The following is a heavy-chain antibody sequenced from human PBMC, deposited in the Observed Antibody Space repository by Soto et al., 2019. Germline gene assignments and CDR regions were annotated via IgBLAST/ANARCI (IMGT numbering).Heavy chain of an antibody. V-gene: IGHV4-59*01. D-gene: IGHD5-18*01. CDR2: IYYSGST. Sequence: SETLSLTCTVSGGSISSYYWSWIRQPPGKGLEWIGYIYYSGSTNYNPSLKSRVTISVDTSKNQFSLKLSSVTAADTAVYYCARGRGGGYSYGYQIDFDYWGQGTLVTVSS. CDR3: ARGRGGGYSYGYQIDFDY. J-gene: IGHJ4*02. CDR1: GGSISSYY.